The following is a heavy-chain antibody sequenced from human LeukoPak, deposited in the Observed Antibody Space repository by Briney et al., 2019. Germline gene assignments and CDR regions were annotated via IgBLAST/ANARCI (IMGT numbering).Heavy chain of an antibody. CDR2: ISSSGSTI. D-gene: IGHD1-26*01. V-gene: IGHV3-48*03. CDR3: ARAEVGATISPTLTF. Sequence: GGSLRLSCAASGFTFSSYAMSWVRQAPGKGLEWVSYISSSGSTIYYADSVKGRFTISRDNAKNSLYLQMNSLRAEDTAVYYCARAEVGATISPTLTFWGQGTLVTVSS. CDR1: GFTFSSYA. J-gene: IGHJ4*02.